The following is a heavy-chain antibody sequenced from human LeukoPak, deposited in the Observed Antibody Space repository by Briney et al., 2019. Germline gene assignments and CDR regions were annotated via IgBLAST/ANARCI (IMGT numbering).Heavy chain of an antibody. CDR2: IYYSGST. CDR1: GGSISSYY. Sequence: SETLSLTCTVSGGSISSYYWSWIRQPPGKGLEWIGYIYYSGSTNYNPSLKSRVTISVDTSKNQFSLKLSSVTAADTAVYHCARDREGGYSYGFRLGDTFDIWGQGTMVTVSS. CDR3: ARDREGGYSYGFRLGDTFDI. V-gene: IGHV4-59*01. D-gene: IGHD5-18*01. J-gene: IGHJ3*02.